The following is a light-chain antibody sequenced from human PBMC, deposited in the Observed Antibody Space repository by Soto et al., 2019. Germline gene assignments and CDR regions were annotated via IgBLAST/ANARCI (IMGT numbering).Light chain of an antibody. CDR2: AAS. J-gene: IGKJ1*01. Sequence: DIQFTQSPSFLSSSVGDRVTITCLSSQGISSYLAWYQQKPGKAPKLLIYAASTLQSGVPSRFSGSGSGTEFTLTISSLQPEDFATYYCQQLNSYPRTFGQGTKVDIK. CDR1: QGISSY. CDR3: QQLNSYPRT. V-gene: IGKV1-9*01.